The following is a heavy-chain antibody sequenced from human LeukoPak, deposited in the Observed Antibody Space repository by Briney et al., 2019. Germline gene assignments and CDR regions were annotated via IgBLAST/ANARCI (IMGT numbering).Heavy chain of an antibody. CDR1: GFTFSRYD. D-gene: IGHD3-10*01. J-gene: IGHJ4*02. V-gene: IGHV3-30-3*01. Sequence: GRSLRLSCAASGFTFSRYDMYWVRQAPGKGLEWVAVISYDGSNKYYADSVKGRFTISRDNSKNTLSLQMSNLRAEDTAVYYCAREGYYGSGTYFDYWGQGTLVTVSS. CDR2: ISYDGSNK. CDR3: AREGYYGSGTYFDY.